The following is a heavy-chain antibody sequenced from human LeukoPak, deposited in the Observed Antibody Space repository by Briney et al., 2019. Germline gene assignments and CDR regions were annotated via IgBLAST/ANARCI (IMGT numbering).Heavy chain of an antibody. D-gene: IGHD4-23*01. V-gene: IGHV1-8*01. CDR1: GYTFTSYD. J-gene: IGHJ5*02. Sequence: APVKVSCKASGYTFTSYDINWVRQATGQGLEWMGWMSPNSGNTGYAQKFQGRLTMTRDTSISTAYMELSSLRSEDTAVYYCARDYGGNSGWFDPWGQGTLVTVSS. CDR3: ARDYGGNSGWFDP. CDR2: MSPNSGNT.